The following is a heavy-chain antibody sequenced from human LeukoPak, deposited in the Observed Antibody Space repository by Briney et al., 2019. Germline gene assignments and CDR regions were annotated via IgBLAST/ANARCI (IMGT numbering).Heavy chain of an antibody. CDR3: AHQYGGYVGH. D-gene: IGHD5-12*01. V-gene: IGHV2-5*02. CDR2: IYWDDDK. CDR1: GFSLSTSGVG. J-gene: IGHJ4*02. Sequence: SGPTLVKPTQTLTLTFTFSGFSLSTSGVGVGWIRQPPGKALEWLALIYWDDDKRYSPSLKSRLTISKDTSKTQVVLTVTNMDPVDKATYYCAHQYGGYVGHWGQGTLVTVSS.